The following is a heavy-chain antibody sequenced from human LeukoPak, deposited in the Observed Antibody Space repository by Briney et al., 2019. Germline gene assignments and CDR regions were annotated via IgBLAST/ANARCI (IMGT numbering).Heavy chain of an antibody. CDR3: ARAGGYASSWAY. Sequence: PGGSLRLSCAASGFTFSSYWMSWVRQAPGKGLEWVANIKQDGSEKNYVDSVKGRFTISRDNAKNSLDLQMNSLRAEDTAAYYCARAGGYASSWAYWGQGTLVTVSS. V-gene: IGHV3-7*01. J-gene: IGHJ4*02. CDR1: GFTFSSYW. CDR2: IKQDGSEK. D-gene: IGHD5-12*01.